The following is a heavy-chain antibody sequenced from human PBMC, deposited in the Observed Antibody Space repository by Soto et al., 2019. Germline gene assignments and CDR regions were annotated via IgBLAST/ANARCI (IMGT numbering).Heavy chain of an antibody. CDR1: GGSVSSGSYY. Sequence: QVQLQESGPGLVKPSETLSLTCTVSGGSVSSGSYYWRWIRQPPGKGLEWIGYIYYSGSTNYNPSLKSRVTISVDTSKNQFSLKLSSVTAADTAVYYCARAVVGAVRFDHWGQGTLVTVSS. J-gene: IGHJ4*02. CDR3: ARAVVGAVRFDH. V-gene: IGHV4-61*01. CDR2: IYYSGST. D-gene: IGHD1-26*01.